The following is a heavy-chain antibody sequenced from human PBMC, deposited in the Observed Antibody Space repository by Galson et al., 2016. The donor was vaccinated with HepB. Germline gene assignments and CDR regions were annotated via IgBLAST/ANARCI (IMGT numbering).Heavy chain of an antibody. D-gene: IGHD2-21*01. CDR3: AKGFCGSITCHPNWFDS. V-gene: IGHV3-64*02. CDR2: ISSDGDKT. Sequence: SLRLSCAASGFTFSTYTMNWVRQAPGKGLEYVSAISSDGDKTYYADSVKGRFTISRDNSKNTVYLQMGSLKLEDMAVYFCAKGFCGSITCHPNWFDSWGQGTRVTVSS. J-gene: IGHJ5*01. CDR1: GFTFSTYT.